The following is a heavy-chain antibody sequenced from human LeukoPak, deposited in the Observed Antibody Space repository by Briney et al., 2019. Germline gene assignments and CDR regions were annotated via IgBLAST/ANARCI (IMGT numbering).Heavy chain of an antibody. CDR3: ARTIAQYSNSWLYFYHGLDV. Sequence: PGRSLRLSCAASGFTFSSYGMHWVRQAPGTGLEWVAVISYDGSNKYYADSVKGRFTISRDNSKSALYLQMDSLRADDTAVYYCARTIAQYSNSWLYFYHGLDVWGQGTTVTVSS. J-gene: IGHJ6*02. V-gene: IGHV3-30*03. D-gene: IGHD6-13*01. CDR2: ISYDGSNK. CDR1: GFTFSSYG.